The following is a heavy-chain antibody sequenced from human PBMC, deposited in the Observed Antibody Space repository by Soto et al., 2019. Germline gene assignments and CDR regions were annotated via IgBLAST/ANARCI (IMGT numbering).Heavy chain of an antibody. V-gene: IGHV2-26*01. CDR3: ARIRGFGELFPFDY. Sequence: QVTLKESGPVLVKPTETLTLTCTVSGFSLSNARMGVSWIRQPPWKALEWLAHIFSNDEKSYSTSLKSRLTISKDTSKSQVVLTMTNMDPVDTATYYCARIRGFGELFPFDYWGQGTLVTVSS. CDR2: IFSNDEK. CDR1: GFSLSNARMG. J-gene: IGHJ4*02. D-gene: IGHD3-10*01.